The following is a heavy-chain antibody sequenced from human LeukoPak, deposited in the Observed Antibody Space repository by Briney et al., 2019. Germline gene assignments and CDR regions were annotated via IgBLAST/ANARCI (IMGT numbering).Heavy chain of an antibody. CDR3: ASLPPVAGISY. J-gene: IGHJ4*02. D-gene: IGHD6-19*01. CDR2: IYYSGST. V-gene: IGHV4-59*01. CDR1: GGSISSYY. Sequence: PSETLSLTCTVSGGSISSYYWSWIRRPPGKGLEWIGYIYYSGSTNYNPSLRSRVTISVDTSKNQFSLKLSSVTAADTAVYYCASLPPVAGISYWGQGTLVTVSS.